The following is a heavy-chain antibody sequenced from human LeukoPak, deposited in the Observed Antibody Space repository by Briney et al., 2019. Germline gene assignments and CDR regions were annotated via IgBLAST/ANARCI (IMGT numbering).Heavy chain of an antibody. CDR3: ARIEDGDFLDY. CDR1: GGSISSGGYS. V-gene: IGHV4-30-2*01. CDR2: IYDSGST. Sequence: SETLSLTCAVSGGSISSGGYSWSWIRQPPGKGLEWIGYIYDSGSTYYNPSLKSRVTISLDRSKNQFSLKLSSVTAADTAVYYCARIEDGDFLDYWGQGTLVTVSS. J-gene: IGHJ4*02. D-gene: IGHD4-17*01.